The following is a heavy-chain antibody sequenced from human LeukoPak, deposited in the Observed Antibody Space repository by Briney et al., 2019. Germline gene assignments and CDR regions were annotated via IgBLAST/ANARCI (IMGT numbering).Heavy chain of an antibody. Sequence: GGSLRLSCAASGFTFSSYGMHWVRQAPGKGLEWVALTSNDGSNQYYADSVKGRFTISRDNSKNTLYLQMNSLRADDTAVYYCAKDGYCTSTRCYPNHFDSWGQGTLVTVSS. V-gene: IGHV3-30*18. J-gene: IGHJ4*02. CDR1: GFTFSSYG. D-gene: IGHD2-2*03. CDR2: TSNDGSNQ. CDR3: AKDGYCTSTRCYPNHFDS.